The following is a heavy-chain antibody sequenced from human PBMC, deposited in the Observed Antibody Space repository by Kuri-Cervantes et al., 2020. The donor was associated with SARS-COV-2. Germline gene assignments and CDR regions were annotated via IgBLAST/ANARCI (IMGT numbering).Heavy chain of an antibody. J-gene: IGHJ4*02. D-gene: IGHD2-15*01. CDR3: ASAPSYCSGGSCYPLGE. CDR2: ISSSTSTK. Sequence: GESLKISCAASTFTFSSCTMSRVRQAPGKGLEWVSYISSSTSTKYYAGSVKGRFTICRDNARNSLYLQMNSLRAEDTALYHCASAPSYCSGGSCYPLGEWGQGTLVTVSS. V-gene: IGHV3-48*01. CDR1: TFTFSSCT.